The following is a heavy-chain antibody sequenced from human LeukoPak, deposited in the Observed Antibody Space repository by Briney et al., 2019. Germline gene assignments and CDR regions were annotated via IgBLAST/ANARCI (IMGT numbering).Heavy chain of an antibody. V-gene: IGHV3-21*01. CDR1: GFTFSSYS. Sequence: PGGSLRLSCAASGFTFSSYSMNWARQAPGKGLEWVSSISSSSSYIYYADSVKGRFTISRDNAKNSLYLQMNSLRAEDTAVYYCARGGDTAMVDDYWGQGTLVTVSS. J-gene: IGHJ4*02. CDR3: ARGGDTAMVDDY. D-gene: IGHD5-18*01. CDR2: ISSSSSYI.